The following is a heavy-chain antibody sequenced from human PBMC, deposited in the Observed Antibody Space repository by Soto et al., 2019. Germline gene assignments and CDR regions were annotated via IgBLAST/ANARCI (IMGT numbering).Heavy chain of an antibody. D-gene: IGHD6-13*01. CDR3: APRPYSSSWFSAYYYYYYGMDV. V-gene: IGHV4-39*01. CDR2: IYYSGST. J-gene: IGHJ6*02. Sequence: PSETLSLTCTVSGGSISSSSYYWGWIRQPPGKGLEWIGSIYYSGSTYYNPSLKSRVTISVDTSKNQFSLKLSSVTAADTAVYYCAPRPYSSSWFSAYYYYYYGMDVWGQGTTVTVSS. CDR1: GGSISSSSYY.